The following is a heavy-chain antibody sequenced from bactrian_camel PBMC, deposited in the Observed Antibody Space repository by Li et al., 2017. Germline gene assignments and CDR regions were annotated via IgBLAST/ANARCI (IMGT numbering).Heavy chain of an antibody. CDR2: IDSDGTT. D-gene: IGHD7*01. CDR3: ATAQQVAAGIL. Sequence: HVQLVESGGGLVQPGGSLRLSCVTPGYTNGLRMAWFRQAPGKEREGVASIDSDGTTRYVVSVKGRFTISKDSGTLSLYMNDLKPEDTAVYYCATAQQVAAGILRGQGTQVTVS. V-gene: IGHV3S9*01. J-gene: IGHJ4*01. CDR1: GYTNGLR.